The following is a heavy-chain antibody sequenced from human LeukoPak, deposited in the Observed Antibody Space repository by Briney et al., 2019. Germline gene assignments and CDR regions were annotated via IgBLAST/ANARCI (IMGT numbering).Heavy chain of an antibody. J-gene: IGHJ4*02. CDR2: IYHSGST. CDR3: ASFGAYFDY. D-gene: IGHD3-10*01. Sequence: SETLSLTCTVSGYSISSGYYWGWIRQPPGKGLEWIGSIYHSGSTYYNPSLKSRVTISVDTSKNQFSLKLSSVTAADTAVYYCASFGAYFDYWCQGTLVTVSS. V-gene: IGHV4-38-2*02. CDR1: GYSISSGYY.